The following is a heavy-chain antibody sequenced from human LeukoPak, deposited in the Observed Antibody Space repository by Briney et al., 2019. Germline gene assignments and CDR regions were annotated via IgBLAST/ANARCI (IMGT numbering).Heavy chain of an antibody. D-gene: IGHD6-13*01. Sequence: GRSLRLSCAASGFTFSGYAMHWVRQAPGKGLEWVAVISYDGSNKYYADSVTGRFTISRDNSKNTLYLQMNSLRAEDTAVYYCARGPGRIAAAAHDWGHGTLVTVSS. CDR2: ISYDGSNK. J-gene: IGHJ4*01. CDR3: ARGPGRIAAAAHD. V-gene: IGHV3-30-3*01. CDR1: GFTFSGYA.